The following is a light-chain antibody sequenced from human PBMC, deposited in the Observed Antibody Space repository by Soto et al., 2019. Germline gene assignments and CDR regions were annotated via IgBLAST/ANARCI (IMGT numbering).Light chain of an antibody. J-gene: IGKJ1*01. Sequence: EIVLTQSPATLSLSPGDRATLSSRASQSVSSYLAWYQQKPGQAPRLLSYDASRRAIGVPDRFSGGGSGTDFTLTISGLEPADFAVYFCHQYGTSPQTFGQGTKVDIK. CDR1: QSVSSY. CDR2: DAS. V-gene: IGKV3-20*01. CDR3: HQYGTSPQT.